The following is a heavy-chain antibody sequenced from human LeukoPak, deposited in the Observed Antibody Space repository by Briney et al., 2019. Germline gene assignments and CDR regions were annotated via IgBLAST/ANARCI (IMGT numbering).Heavy chain of an antibody. CDR2: INWNGGST. D-gene: IGHD3-22*01. CDR3: AEDILYYDSSGFGGFDY. Sequence: GGSLRLSCAASGFTFDDYGMSWVRQAPGKWLEWVSGINWNGGSTGYADSVKGRFTISRDNAKNSLYLQMNSLRAEDTALYYCAEDILYYDSSGFGGFDYWGQGTLVTVSS. V-gene: IGHV3-20*04. J-gene: IGHJ4*02. CDR1: GFTFDDYG.